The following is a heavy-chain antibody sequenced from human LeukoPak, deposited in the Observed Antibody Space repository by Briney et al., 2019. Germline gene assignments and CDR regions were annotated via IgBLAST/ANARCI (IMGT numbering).Heavy chain of an antibody. Sequence: GESLKISCKGSGYSFTSYWIGWVRQMPGKGLEWMGIIYPGDSDTRYSPSFQGQVTISADKSISTAYLQWSSLKASDTAMYYCARLGTYSSSWFPNYYYGMDVWGQGTTVTVSS. CDR3: ARLGTYSSSWFPNYYYGMDV. V-gene: IGHV5-51*01. D-gene: IGHD6-13*01. CDR1: GYSFTSYW. J-gene: IGHJ6*02. CDR2: IYPGDSDT.